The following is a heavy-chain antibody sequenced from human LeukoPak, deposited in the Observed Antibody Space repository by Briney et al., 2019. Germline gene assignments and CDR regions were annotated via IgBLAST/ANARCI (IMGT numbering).Heavy chain of an antibody. Sequence: GGSLRLSCAASGFTFSSYWMHWARQAPGKGLVWVSRINSDGSSTTYADSVKGRFTIARDNAKNTLYLQMNSLRPEDTAVYYCARDVDYHVTSECFDYWGQGTLVTASS. J-gene: IGHJ4*02. CDR3: ARDVDYHVTSECFDY. CDR1: GFTFSSYW. D-gene: IGHD3-22*01. CDR2: INSDGSST. V-gene: IGHV3-74*03.